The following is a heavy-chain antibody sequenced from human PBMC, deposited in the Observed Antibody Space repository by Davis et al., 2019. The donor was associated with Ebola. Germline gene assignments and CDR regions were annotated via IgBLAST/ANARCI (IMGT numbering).Heavy chain of an antibody. J-gene: IGHJ5*02. CDR1: RFTFSSYG. D-gene: IGHD2-15*01. Sequence: PGGSLRLSCAASRFTFSSYGMHWVRQAPGKGLEWVAVISYDGSNKYYADSVKGRFTISRDNSKNTLYLQMNSLRAEDTAVYYCAKDKGDVVVMVPANLFDPWGQGTLVIVSS. V-gene: IGHV3-30*18. CDR3: AKDKGDVVVMVPANLFDP. CDR2: ISYDGSNK.